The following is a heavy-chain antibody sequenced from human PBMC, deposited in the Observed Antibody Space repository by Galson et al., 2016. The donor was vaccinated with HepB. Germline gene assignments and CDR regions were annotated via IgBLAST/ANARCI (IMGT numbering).Heavy chain of an antibody. D-gene: IGHD5-12*01. V-gene: IGHV4-34*01. CDR1: GGSLNDYY. CDR2: INHRGSS. Sequence: LSLTCAVYGGSLNDYYWNWIRQPPGKTLEWIGEINHRGSSKYNPSLKSRVTISVDTSKNQFSMKLRSVTAADTAVYDCARVDAFRSIDFDYWGQGTLVTVSS. CDR3: ARVDAFRSIDFDY. J-gene: IGHJ4*02.